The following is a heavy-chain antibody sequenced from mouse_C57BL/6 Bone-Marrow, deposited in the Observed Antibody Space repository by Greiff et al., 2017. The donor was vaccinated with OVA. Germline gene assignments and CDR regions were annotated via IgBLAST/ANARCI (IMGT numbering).Heavy chain of an antibody. J-gene: IGHJ2*01. CDR3: ARWGTTVVGYFDY. D-gene: IGHD1-1*01. CDR1: GYAFSSYW. Sequence: QVQLKESGAELVKPGASVKISCKASGYAFSSYWMNWVKQRPGKGLEWIGQIYPGDGDTNYNGKFKGKATLTADKSSSTAYMQLSSLTSEDSAVYFCARWGTTVVGYFDYWGQGTTLTVSS. CDR2: IYPGDGDT. V-gene: IGHV1-80*01.